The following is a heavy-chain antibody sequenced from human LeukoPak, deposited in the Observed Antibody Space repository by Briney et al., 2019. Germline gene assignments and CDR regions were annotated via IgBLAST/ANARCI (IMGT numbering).Heavy chain of an antibody. CDR3: ARHGSLSSGLYI. CDR1: GGSISSGPYY. J-gene: IGHJ4*02. CDR2: IFPGGST. D-gene: IGHD6-19*01. V-gene: IGHV4-39*01. Sequence: SETLSLTCIVSGGSISSGPYYWGWIRQPPGKGLEWIGSIFPGGSTYSKPSLKSRVTISVDTSKNQFCLKLSSVTAADTAVYYCARHGSLSSGLYIRGQGSLVTVSS.